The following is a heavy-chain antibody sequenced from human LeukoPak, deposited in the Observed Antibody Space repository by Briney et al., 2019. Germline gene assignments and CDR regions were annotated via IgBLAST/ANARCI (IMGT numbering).Heavy chain of an antibody. CDR3: ASFRGVGWDFVY. Sequence: GGSLRLSCAASGFNFSRHSMNWVRQAPGKGLEWVSGISGSSVSTYYADSVKGRFTISRDNSKNTLYLQINSLRAEDTAVYYCASFRGVGWDFVYWGQGTLVTVSS. CDR1: GFNFSRHS. D-gene: IGHD3-10*01. CDR2: ISGSSVST. J-gene: IGHJ4*02. V-gene: IGHV3-23*01.